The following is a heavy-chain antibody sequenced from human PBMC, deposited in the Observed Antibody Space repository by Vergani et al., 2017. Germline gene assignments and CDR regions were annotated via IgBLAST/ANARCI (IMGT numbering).Heavy chain of an antibody. CDR1: GFTFSSYS. CDR2: ISSSSSYI. V-gene: IGHV3-21*01. J-gene: IGHJ3*02. D-gene: IGHD3-3*01. CDR3: AREANLRFLEWLLSDAFDI. Sequence: EVQLVVSGGGLVKPGGSLRLSCAASGFTFSSYSMHWVRQAPGKGLEWVSSISSSSSYIYYADSVKGRFTISRDNAKNSLYLHMNSLRAEDTAVYYCAREANLRFLEWLLSDAFDIWGQGTMVTVSS.